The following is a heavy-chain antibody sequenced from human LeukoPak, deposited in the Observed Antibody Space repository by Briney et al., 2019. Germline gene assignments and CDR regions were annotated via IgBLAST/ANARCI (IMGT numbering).Heavy chain of an antibody. J-gene: IGHJ6*03. D-gene: IGHD3-10*01. V-gene: IGHV1-18*01. CDR2: ISAYNGNT. Sequence: ASVKVSCKASGYTFTSYDINWVRQAPGQGLEWMGWISAYNGNTNYAQKLQGRVTMTTDTSTSTAYMELRSLRSDDTAVYYCAREVLTRAGYYMDVWGKGTTVTVSS. CDR3: AREVLTRAGYYMDV. CDR1: GYTFTSYD.